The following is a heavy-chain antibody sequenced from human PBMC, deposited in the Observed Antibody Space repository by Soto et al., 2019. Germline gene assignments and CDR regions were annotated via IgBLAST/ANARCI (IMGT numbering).Heavy chain of an antibody. J-gene: IGHJ5*01. D-gene: IGHD3-10*01. CDR1: GGSISSSSYY. Sequence: QMQLQESGPGLVKPSETLSLTCIVSGGSISSSSYYWGWIRQPPGKGLEWIGSVYYSGSTYYNPSLKSRVTIPVDTSKNQVSLQLTSVTAADTAVYYCARQPPFYGSGNYRNWFDSWGQGTLVTVSS. CDR3: ARQPPFYGSGNYRNWFDS. CDR2: VYYSGST. V-gene: IGHV4-39*01.